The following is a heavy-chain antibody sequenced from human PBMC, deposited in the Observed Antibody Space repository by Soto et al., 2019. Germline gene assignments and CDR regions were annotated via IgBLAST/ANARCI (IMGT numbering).Heavy chain of an antibody. CDR3: AKDGTVVRSEEVDY. Sequence: EVQLLESGGGLVQPGGSLRLSCAASGFTFSSYAMSWVRQAPGKGLEWVSAISGSGGSTYYADSVKGRFTISRDNSKNPLYLQMNSQRAEDTAGYYCAKDGTVVRSEEVDYWGQGTLVTVSS. J-gene: IGHJ4*02. CDR1: GFTFSSYA. CDR2: ISGSGGST. V-gene: IGHV3-23*01. D-gene: IGHD2-15*01.